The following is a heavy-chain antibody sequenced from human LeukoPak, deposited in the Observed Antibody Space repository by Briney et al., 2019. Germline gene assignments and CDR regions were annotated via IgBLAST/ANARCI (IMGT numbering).Heavy chain of an antibody. CDR3: AVTVAGTAGFDY. D-gene: IGHD6-19*01. Sequence: GASVKVSCKASGYTFTGYYMHWVRQAPGQGLEWMGRINPNSGGTNYAQKFQGRVTMTRDTSISTAYMELSSLRSEDTAVYYCAVTVAGTAGFDYWGQGTLVTVSS. CDR2: INPNSGGT. V-gene: IGHV1-2*06. CDR1: GYTFTGYY. J-gene: IGHJ4*02.